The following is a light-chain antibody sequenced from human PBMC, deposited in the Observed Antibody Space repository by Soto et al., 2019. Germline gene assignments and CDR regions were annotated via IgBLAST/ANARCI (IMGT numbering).Light chain of an antibody. V-gene: IGLV2-14*01. CDR1: SSDVGGYNY. Sequence: QSVLTQPASMSGSPGQSITISCTGTSSDVGGYNYVSWYQQHPGKAPRLMLYEVSNRPSRVSSRFSGSKSGNTASLTISGLQSEDEADYYCSSSTSSTVLFGGGTKLTVL. CDR2: EVS. CDR3: SSSTSSTVL. J-gene: IGLJ2*01.